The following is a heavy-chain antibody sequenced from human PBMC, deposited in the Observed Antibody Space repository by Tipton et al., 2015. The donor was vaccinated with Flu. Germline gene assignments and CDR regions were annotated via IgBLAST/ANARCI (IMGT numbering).Heavy chain of an antibody. V-gene: IGHV3-9*01. J-gene: IGHJ6*02. CDR2: ISWNSDI. Sequence: SLRLSCAASGFTFDSYAMHWVRQAPGKGLEWVSGISWNSDIDYADSVKGRFTISRDNARNSLYLQMNSLRVEDTAFYYCAKNNGPRSYKYGMDVWDQGTTVTVSS. D-gene: IGHD1-14*01. CDR1: GFTFDSYA. CDR3: AKNNGPRSYKYGMDV.